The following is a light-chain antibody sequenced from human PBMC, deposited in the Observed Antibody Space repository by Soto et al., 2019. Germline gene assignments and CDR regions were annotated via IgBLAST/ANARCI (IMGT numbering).Light chain of an antibody. J-gene: IGKJ2*01. V-gene: IGKV3-20*01. CDR1: KSISSSY. CDR2: GAS. Sequence: IVLTQSPGTLSLSPGERATLSCRASKSISSSYLAWYQQKPGQTPRLLIYGASTRATGIPDRFSASGSGTDFTLTISRLEPEDFAVHYCQQFAGAPRTFGQGTKLEIK. CDR3: QQFAGAPRT.